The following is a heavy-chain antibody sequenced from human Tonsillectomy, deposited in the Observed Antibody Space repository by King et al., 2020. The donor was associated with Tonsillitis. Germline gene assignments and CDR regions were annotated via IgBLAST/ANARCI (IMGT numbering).Heavy chain of an antibody. Sequence: VQLVESGGGLVQPGGSLRLSCAASGFTFTNYWMHWVRQAPGKGLVWVSRINSDGSSTSSSDFGKGRFTISRDNAKNTLYLQMNSLGVEDTAVYSCARGSGAAISFWGQGTLVSVSS. CDR2: INSDGSST. D-gene: IGHD1-26*01. CDR3: ARGSGAAISF. V-gene: IGHV3-74*01. CDR1: GFTFTNYW. J-gene: IGHJ4*02.